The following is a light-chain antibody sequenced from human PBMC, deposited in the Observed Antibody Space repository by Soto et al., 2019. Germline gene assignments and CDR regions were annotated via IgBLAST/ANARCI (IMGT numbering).Light chain of an antibody. Sequence: DFQMTQSPSTLSASVGDRVTITCRASQSISSWLAWFQQKPGNSPRLLIYKASTLQSGVPSRFSGSGSGTEFTLTITSLQPEDFAAYYCQQLYSYPLTFGGGTKVDI. CDR3: QQLYSYPLT. CDR1: QSISSW. J-gene: IGKJ4*01. CDR2: KAS. V-gene: IGKV1-5*03.